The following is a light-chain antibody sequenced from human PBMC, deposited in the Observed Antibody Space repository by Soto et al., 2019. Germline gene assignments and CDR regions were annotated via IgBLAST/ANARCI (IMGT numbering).Light chain of an antibody. V-gene: IGKV1-5*03. CDR3: QQYKSFSLT. CDR2: RAS. CDR1: QSIDTA. J-gene: IGKJ4*01. Sequence: DIQMTQSPSTLSASVGDRVTITCRASQSIDTALAWYQQKPGKAPNLLIYRASNLESGVPSRFSGSGSGTEFSLTISSLQPDDFATYYCQQYKSFSLTFGGGTRVEVK.